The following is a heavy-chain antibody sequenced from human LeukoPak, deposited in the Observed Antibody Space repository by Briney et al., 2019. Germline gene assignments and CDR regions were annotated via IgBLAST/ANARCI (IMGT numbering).Heavy chain of an antibody. J-gene: IGHJ6*03. CDR1: GFSLNTSGMC. CDR2: IDCDDDK. D-gene: IGHD2-2*01. Sequence: SGPALVKPTQTLTLTCTFSGFSLNTSGMCVSWIRQPPGKALEWLAHIDCDDDKYYSTSLKTRLTISKDTFKNLVVLTVTNMDPVDTATYYCARRRGSSTSLGGYYYYMDVWGKGTTVTVSS. CDR3: ARRRGSSTSLGGYYYYMDV. V-gene: IGHV2-70*01.